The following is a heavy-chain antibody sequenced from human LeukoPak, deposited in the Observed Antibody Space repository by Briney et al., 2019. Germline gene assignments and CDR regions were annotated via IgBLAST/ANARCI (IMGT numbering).Heavy chain of an antibody. CDR2: VNYDGSTT. V-gene: IGHV3-74*03. D-gene: IGHD6-6*01. J-gene: IGHJ4*02. CDR3: ARQTASLVD. Sequence: GGSLRLSCAASGFTFSSYAMGWVRPAPGKGLVWVSRVNYDGSTTSYADSVKGRVTISRDNAKNTLYLQMNSLRVEDTAVYYCARQTASLVDWGQGTLVTVSS. CDR1: GFTFSSYA.